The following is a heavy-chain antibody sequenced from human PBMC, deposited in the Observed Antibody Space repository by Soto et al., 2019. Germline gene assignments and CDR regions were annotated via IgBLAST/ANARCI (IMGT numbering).Heavy chain of an antibody. Sequence: PSVKVSCKASGDTFTKYHIHWVRQAPGQGLEWMGTIDPSGSSTSCAQNLQGRVTMTRDTSAGIVYMELSSLRSEDTAVYYCARLKVTSGLSYWGQGTLVTVSS. CDR3: ARLKVTSGLSY. CDR2: IDPSGSST. CDR1: GDTFTKYH. V-gene: IGHV1-46*01. J-gene: IGHJ4*02. D-gene: IGHD6-19*01.